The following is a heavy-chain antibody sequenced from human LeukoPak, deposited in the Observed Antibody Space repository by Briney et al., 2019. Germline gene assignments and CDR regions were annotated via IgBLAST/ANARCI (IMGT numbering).Heavy chain of an antibody. D-gene: IGHD2-2*01. CDR3: AKDRRPEYCSSTSCYDYYYGMDV. CDR1: GFTFSSYA. Sequence: GGSLRLSCAASGFTFSSYAMSWVRQAPGKGLEWVSAISGSGGSTYYADSVTGRFTISRDNSKNTLYLQMNSLRAEDTAVYYCAKDRRPEYCSSTSCYDYYYGMDVWGQATTVTVSS. J-gene: IGHJ6*02. V-gene: IGHV3-23*01. CDR2: ISGSGGST.